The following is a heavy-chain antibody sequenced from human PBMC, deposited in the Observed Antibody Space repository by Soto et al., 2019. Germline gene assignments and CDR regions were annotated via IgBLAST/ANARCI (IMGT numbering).Heavy chain of an antibody. Sequence: QVQLVQSGAEVKKPGASVKVSCKASGYTFTGYYMHWVRQAPGQGLEWMGWINPNSGGTNYAQKVQGWVTMTRDTSISTAYMELSRLRSDDTAVYYCARAGDSSGYLDDAFDIWGQGTMVTVSS. J-gene: IGHJ3*02. CDR2: INPNSGGT. CDR1: GYTFTGYY. D-gene: IGHD3-22*01. V-gene: IGHV1-2*04. CDR3: ARAGDSSGYLDDAFDI.